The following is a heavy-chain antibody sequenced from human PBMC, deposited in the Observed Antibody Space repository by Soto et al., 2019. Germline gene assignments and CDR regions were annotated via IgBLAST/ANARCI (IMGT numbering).Heavy chain of an antibody. CDR3: ARDRITMIEGAFDI. Sequence: GGSLRLSCAASGFTFSSYSMNWVRQAPGKGLEWVSSISSSSSYIYYADSVKGRFTISRDNAKNSLYLQMNSLRAEDTAVYYCARDRITMIEGAFDIWGQGTMVTVSS. CDR2: ISSSSSYI. D-gene: IGHD3-22*01. V-gene: IGHV3-21*01. CDR1: GFTFSSYS. J-gene: IGHJ3*02.